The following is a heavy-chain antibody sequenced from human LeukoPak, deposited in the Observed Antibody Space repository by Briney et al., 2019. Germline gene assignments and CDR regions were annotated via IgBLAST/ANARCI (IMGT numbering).Heavy chain of an antibody. V-gene: IGHV1-69*06. Sequence: GASVKVSCKASGGTFSSYAISWVRQAPGQGLEWMGGIIPIFGTANYAQKFQGRVTITADKSTSTAYMELSSLRAEDTAVYYCARDQGYYGSGSYYLDYWGQGTLVTVSS. D-gene: IGHD3-10*01. CDR2: IIPIFGTA. J-gene: IGHJ4*02. CDR3: ARDQGYYGSGSYYLDY. CDR1: GGTFSSYA.